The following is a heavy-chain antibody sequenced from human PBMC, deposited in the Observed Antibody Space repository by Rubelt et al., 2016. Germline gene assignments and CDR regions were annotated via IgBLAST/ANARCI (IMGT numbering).Heavy chain of an antibody. D-gene: IGHD2-2*01. V-gene: IGHV3-48*02. Sequence: EVQLVESGGGLVQPGGSLRLSCAASGFTFSSYSMNWVRHAPGKGLEWVSYISSSSSTIYYADSVKGRLTISRDNAKNSLYLQMNSLRDEDTAVYYCATQGYCSSTSCYGAYWGQGTLVTVSS. J-gene: IGHJ4*02. CDR3: ATQGYCSSTSCYGAY. CDR1: GFTFSSYS. CDR2: ISSSSSTI.